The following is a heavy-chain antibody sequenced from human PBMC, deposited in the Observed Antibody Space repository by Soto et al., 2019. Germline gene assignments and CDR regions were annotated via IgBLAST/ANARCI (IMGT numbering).Heavy chain of an antibody. CDR3: ARAVYCTTDNCWDDFYYYKLDV. CDR1: GASISSTKHW. J-gene: IGHJ6*02. V-gene: IGHV4-4*02. Sequence: QVQLQESGPGLVKPSGTLSLTCVVTGASISSTKHWWTWVRQPPGKGLEWVGEIYHTGGGNYMSSIRGRITMSVDKTKNQFSLKMNSMTAADTAKYYCARAVYCTTDNCWDDFYYYKLDVWGQGTTVTVSS. D-gene: IGHD2-8*01. CDR2: IYHTGGG.